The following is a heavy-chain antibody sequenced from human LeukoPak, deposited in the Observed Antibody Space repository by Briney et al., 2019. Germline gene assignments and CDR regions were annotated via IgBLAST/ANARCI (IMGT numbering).Heavy chain of an antibody. V-gene: IGHV1-18*01. CDR3: ARDSAFLPVPAANGWLDP. Sequence: GSVKVSCKASGYTFTDHGISWVRQAPGQGLEWMGWISTYNGDTKYAQKFQSRVTITSDTSTNTAYMEVRSLKSDDTAVYYCARDSAFLPVPAANGWLDPWGQGTLVTVSS. J-gene: IGHJ5*02. CDR1: GYTFTDHG. D-gene: IGHD6-19*01. CDR2: ISTYNGDT.